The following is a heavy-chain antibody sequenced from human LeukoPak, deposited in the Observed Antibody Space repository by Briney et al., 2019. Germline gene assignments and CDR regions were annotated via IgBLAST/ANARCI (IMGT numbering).Heavy chain of an antibody. CDR3: AKGSTVFGVVTPSWFDP. CDR2: VSPGGGST. V-gene: IGHV1-46*01. D-gene: IGHD3-3*01. J-gene: IGHJ5*02. Sequence: ASVKVSCKASGYTFTMYYMHWVRQAPGQGLEWVGVVSPGGGSTNYAQNFQGRLTITADTSTTTVYMDLSSLRFEDTAIYYCAKGSTVFGVVTPSWFDPWGQGTLVTVSS. CDR1: GYTFTMYY.